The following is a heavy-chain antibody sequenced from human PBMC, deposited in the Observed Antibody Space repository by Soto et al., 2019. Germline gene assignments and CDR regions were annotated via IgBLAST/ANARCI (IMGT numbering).Heavy chain of an antibody. CDR3: GRGAYYVSGGSGWFAP. V-gene: IGHV4-31*03. D-gene: IGHD3-10*01. Sequence: PSETRSLTCTVSGGSISSGGYYWSWIRQHPGKGLEWIGYIYYSGSTYYNPSLKSRVTISGDTSKNQFSLKLSFVIAADTAVFYCGRGAYYVSGGSGWFAPWGQGTLVTVSS. CDR1: GGSISSGGYY. J-gene: IGHJ5*02. CDR2: IYYSGST.